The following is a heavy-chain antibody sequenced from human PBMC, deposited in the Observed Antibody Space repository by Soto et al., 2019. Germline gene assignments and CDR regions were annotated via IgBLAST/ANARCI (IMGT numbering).Heavy chain of an antibody. V-gene: IGHV3-21*01. CDR1: GFTFRSFT. Sequence: AGGSLRLSCAASGFTFRSFTMNWVRQAPGKGLEWVSTISSNSAYIYYTDALRGRFTISRDNAKNSLHLQMNSLRAEDTAVYYCTRDASRDRSARGWFDPWGQGTLVTVSS. J-gene: IGHJ5*02. CDR3: TRDASRDRSARGWFDP. CDR2: ISSNSAYI. D-gene: IGHD3-10*01.